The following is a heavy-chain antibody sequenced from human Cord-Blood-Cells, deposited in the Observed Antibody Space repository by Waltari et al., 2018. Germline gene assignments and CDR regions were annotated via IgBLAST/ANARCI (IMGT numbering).Heavy chain of an antibody. CDR3: ARGPYSSGWYSFLEYYYYGMDV. CDR2: INTNTGNP. J-gene: IGHJ6*02. Sequence: QVQLVQSGSELKKPGASVKVSCKASGYTFTSYAMNWVRQAPGQGLEWMGWINTNTGNPTYAQGFTGRFVFSLDTSVSTAYLQICSLKAEDTAVYYCARGPYSSGWYSFLEYYYYGMDVWGQGTTVTVSS. D-gene: IGHD6-19*01. CDR1: GYTFTSYA. V-gene: IGHV7-4-1*01.